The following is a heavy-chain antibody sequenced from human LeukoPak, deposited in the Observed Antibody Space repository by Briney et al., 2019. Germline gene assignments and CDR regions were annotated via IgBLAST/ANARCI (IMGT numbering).Heavy chain of an antibody. V-gene: IGHV3-43*02. J-gene: IGHJ4*01. Sequence: GGSLLHACATSGYTLRDLLMHWGRQAPGKGLEWVSLVSGDGGVTHYADSVKGRFTISRDNSKKHLYLQMSSLRVEDAAFYYCPKGNNSLSYNFAYTGHRNPVTVSS. CDR2: VSGDGGVT. D-gene: IGHD2/OR15-2a*01. CDR3: PKGNNSLSYNFAY. CDR1: GYTLRDLL.